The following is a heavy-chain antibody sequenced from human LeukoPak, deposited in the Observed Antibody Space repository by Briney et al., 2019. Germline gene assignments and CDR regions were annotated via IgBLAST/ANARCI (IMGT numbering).Heavy chain of an antibody. CDR2: IRNDRIT. CDR1: GLTFSNAW. D-gene: IGHD5-12*01. CDR3: TWMATIFTVDY. J-gene: IGHJ4*02. Sequence: GESLRLSCILSGLTFSNAWMSWFRQAPGKGLEWVGRIRNDRITDYAAPVQGRFSISRDNSKNTFYLQMNSLRTEDTGMYFCTWMATIFTVDYWGQGTLVTVSS. V-gene: IGHV3-15*01.